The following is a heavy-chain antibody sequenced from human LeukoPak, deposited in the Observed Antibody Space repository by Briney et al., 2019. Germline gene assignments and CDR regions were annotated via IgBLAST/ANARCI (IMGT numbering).Heavy chain of an antibody. D-gene: IGHD2-15*01. CDR2: ISGSGGST. CDR1: GFTFSSYA. J-gene: IGHJ5*02. CDR3: AKLGIVVVVAATTWFDP. V-gene: IGHV3-23*01. Sequence: PGGSLRLSCAASGFTFSSYAMSWVRQAPGKGLEWVSAISGSGGSTYYADSVKGRFTISRDNSKNTLYLQMNSLRAEDTAVYYCAKLGIVVVVAATTWFDPWGREPWSPSPQ.